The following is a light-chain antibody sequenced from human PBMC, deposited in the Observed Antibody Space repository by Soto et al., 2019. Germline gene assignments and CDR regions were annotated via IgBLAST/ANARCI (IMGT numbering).Light chain of an antibody. J-gene: IGLJ1*01. CDR3: CAHFGTTIYV. Sequence: LTQPRSVSGSPGQSVTISCSGTSTDVGIYVSWYQQHAGKAPKLIIYDVTERPSGVPDRFSGSKSGNAASLTASGLQPEDEADYYCCAHFGTTIYVFGSGTKVTVL. V-gene: IGLV2-11*01. CDR2: DVT. CDR1: STDVGIY.